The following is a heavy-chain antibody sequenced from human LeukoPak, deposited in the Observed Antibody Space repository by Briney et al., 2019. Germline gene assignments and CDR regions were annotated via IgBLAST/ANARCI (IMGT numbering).Heavy chain of an antibody. D-gene: IGHD1-26*01. Sequence: LVKVSCKASGYTFTSYDINWVRQATGQGLEWMGRINPNSGGTNYAQKFQGRVTMTRDTSISTAYMELSRLRSDDTAVYYCARDSRIGIDYWGQGTLVTVSS. J-gene: IGHJ4*02. V-gene: IGHV1-2*06. CDR1: GYTFTSYD. CDR3: ARDSRIGIDY. CDR2: INPNSGGT.